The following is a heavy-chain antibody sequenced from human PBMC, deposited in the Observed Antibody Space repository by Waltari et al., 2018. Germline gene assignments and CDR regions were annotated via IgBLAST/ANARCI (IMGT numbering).Heavy chain of an antibody. CDR1: GFTFSSYW. CDR3: ARVKWELLPRY. V-gene: IGHV3-7*01. CDR2: IKQDGSEK. J-gene: IGHJ4*02. Sequence: EVQLVESGGGLVQPGGSLRLSCAASGFTFSSYWLSWVRQAPGKGLEWVVNIKQDGSEKHYVESVKGRDTISRDNAKNSLYLQMNTTRAEDTAVYYCARVKWELLPRYWGQGTLVTVSS. D-gene: IGHD1-26*01.